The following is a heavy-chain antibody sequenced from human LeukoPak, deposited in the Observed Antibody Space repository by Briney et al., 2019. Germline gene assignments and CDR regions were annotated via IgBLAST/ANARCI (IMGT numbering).Heavy chain of an antibody. CDR1: GYSISSGYY. D-gene: IGHD5-18*01. CDR3: ARVLRGYENWFDP. J-gene: IGHJ5*02. V-gene: IGHV4-61*01. CDR2: IYYSGST. Sequence: PSETLSLTCTVSGYSISSGYYWGWIRQPPGKGLEWIGYIYYSGSTNYNPSLKSRVTISVDTSKNQFSLKLSSVTAADTAVYYCARVLRGYENWFDPWGQGTLVTVSS.